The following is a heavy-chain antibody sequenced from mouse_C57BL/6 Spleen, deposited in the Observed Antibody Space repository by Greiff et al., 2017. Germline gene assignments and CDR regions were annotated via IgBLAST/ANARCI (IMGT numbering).Heavy chain of an antibody. CDR1: GFTFSNYW. V-gene: IGHV6-3*01. J-gene: IGHJ4*01. D-gene: IGHD2-10*02. CDR2: IRLKSDNYAT. CDR3: TRSEYNYAMDY. Sequence: EVQGVESGGGLVQPGGSMKLSCVASGFTFSNYWMNWVRQSPEKGLEWVAQIRLKSDNYATHYAESVKGRFTISRDDSKSSVYLQMNNLRAEDTGIYYCTRSEYNYAMDYWGQGTSVTVSS.